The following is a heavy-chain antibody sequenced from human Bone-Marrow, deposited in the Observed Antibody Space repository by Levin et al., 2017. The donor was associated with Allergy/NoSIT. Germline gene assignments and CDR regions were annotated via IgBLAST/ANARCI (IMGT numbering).Heavy chain of an antibody. V-gene: IGHV3-74*01. J-gene: IGHJ4*02. CDR1: GFTFSSYW. CDR3: ARDLTYCSDASCPYFDY. D-gene: IGHD2-15*01. Sequence: GGSLRLSCAASGFTFSSYWMHWVRQAPGKGLVWVSRISTDGTYINYADSVKGRLTISRDNAKNTLYLQMSSLRAEDTAVYYCARDLTYCSDASCPYFDYWGQGALVTVSS. CDR2: ISTDGTYI.